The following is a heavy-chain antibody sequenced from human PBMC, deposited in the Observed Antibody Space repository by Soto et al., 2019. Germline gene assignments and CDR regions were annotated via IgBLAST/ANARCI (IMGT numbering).Heavy chain of an antibody. D-gene: IGHD4-17*01. CDR2: XSYAEXTQ. V-gene: IGHV3-30*18. J-gene: IGHJ4*02. CDR1: VFTFRSYG. Sequence: SLRLSCAASVFTFRSYGILWVSQAPGKGREWVEVXSYAEXTQTSEDSVKXXPTTSRDXXTITKYLQMNRLRAADMAVYNSEKSVTILEFYYWGKGTLVPVSS. CDR3: EKSVTILEFYY.